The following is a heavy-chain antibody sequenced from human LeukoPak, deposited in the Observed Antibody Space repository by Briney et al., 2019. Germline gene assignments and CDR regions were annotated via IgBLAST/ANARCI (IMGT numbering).Heavy chain of an antibody. J-gene: IGHJ4*02. Sequence: GGSLRLSCAASGFTFSSYSMNWVRQAPGKGLEWVSSISSSSSYIYYADSVKGRFTISRDNAKNSLYLQMNSLRAEDTAVYYCAKDRELGLLWFGEFQYWGQGTLVTVSS. CDR2: ISSSSSYI. CDR3: AKDRELGLLWFGEFQY. D-gene: IGHD3-10*01. CDR1: GFTFSSYS. V-gene: IGHV3-21*01.